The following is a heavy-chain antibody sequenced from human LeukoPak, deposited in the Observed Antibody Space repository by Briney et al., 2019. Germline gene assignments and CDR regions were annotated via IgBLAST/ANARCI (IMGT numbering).Heavy chain of an antibody. CDR3: AKQDYGDYLNWFDP. D-gene: IGHD4-17*01. CDR1: GITFSTYA. J-gene: IGHJ5*02. V-gene: IGHV3-23*01. CDR2: ISSSGSST. Sequence: GGSLRLSCVASGITFSTYAMSWVRQAPGKGLEWVSVISSSGSSTYYADSVKGRFTISRDNLKNTLYLQMNSLRAEDTAVYYCAKQDYGDYLNWFDPWGQGTLVTVSS.